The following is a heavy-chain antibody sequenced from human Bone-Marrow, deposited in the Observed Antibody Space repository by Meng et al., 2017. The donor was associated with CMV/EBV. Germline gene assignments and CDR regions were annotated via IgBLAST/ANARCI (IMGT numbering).Heavy chain of an antibody. CDR1: GFTFSSYW. J-gene: IGHJ3*02. CDR3: ARAFTGTRNAFDI. D-gene: IGHD1-7*01. Sequence: GESLKISCAASGFTFSSYWMHWVRQAPGKGLVWVSRINSDGSSTRSADSVKGRFTISRDNAKNTLYLQMNSLRAEDTAVYYCARAFTGTRNAFDIWGQGKMVTVSS. CDR2: INSDGSST. V-gene: IGHV3-74*01.